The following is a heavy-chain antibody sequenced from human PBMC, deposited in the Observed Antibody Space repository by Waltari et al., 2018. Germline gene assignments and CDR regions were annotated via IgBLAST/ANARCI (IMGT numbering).Heavy chain of an antibody. CDR1: GFSFMGFA. J-gene: IGHJ4*02. V-gene: IGHV3-23*01. CDR2: ISGSGATP. D-gene: IGHD3-16*02. Sequence: EVQLLESAGGLVQHGGALRLSCAASGFSFMGFALSWVRQAPGEGLEWVASISGSGATPFYADSVKGRFTIVRDNSKDTVYLQMNSLRVDDSAVYYCAKGSRGYTNYFFDYWGQGALVTVSS. CDR3: AKGSRGYTNYFFDY.